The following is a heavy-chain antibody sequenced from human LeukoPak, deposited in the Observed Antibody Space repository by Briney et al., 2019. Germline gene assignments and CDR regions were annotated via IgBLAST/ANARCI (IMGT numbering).Heavy chain of an antibody. D-gene: IGHD1-7*01. CDR1: GFTVSSNY. CDR3: AREVITGTTIRWFDP. V-gene: IGHV3-53*01. CDR2: IYGGGST. J-gene: IGHJ5*02. Sequence: GGSLRLSCAASGFTVSSNYMSWVRQAPGKGLEWVSVIYGGGSTYYADSVKGRFTISRDNSKNTLYLQMNSLRAEDTAVYYCAREVITGTTIRWFDPWGQGTLVTVSS.